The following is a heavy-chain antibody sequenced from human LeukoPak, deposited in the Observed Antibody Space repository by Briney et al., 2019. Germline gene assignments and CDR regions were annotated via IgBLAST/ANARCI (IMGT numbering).Heavy chain of an antibody. V-gene: IGHV3-74*01. CDR3: AGGLSDYYYTVGY. J-gene: IGHJ4*02. Sequence: GGSLRLSCTTSGFTVTNYWMHWVRQAPGKGLVWVSRINSVGSNTNYAGSVKGRFTISRDNARNTLYLKMNSLRAEDTAVYYCAGGLSDYYYTVGYWGQGTLVTVSS. CDR1: GFTVTNYW. CDR2: INSVGSNT. D-gene: IGHD3-22*01.